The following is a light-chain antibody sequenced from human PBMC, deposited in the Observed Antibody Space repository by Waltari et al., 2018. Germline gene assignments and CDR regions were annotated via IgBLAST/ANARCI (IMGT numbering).Light chain of an antibody. CDR3: CSYAGSHVV. Sequence: QSALTQPASVSGSPGQSITISCTGTSSDVGSYNLVSWYQQHPGKASKLMIYEGSKRPSGVSNRFSGSKSGNTPSLTISGLHAEDEADYYCCSYAGSHVVFGGGTKLTVL. J-gene: IGLJ2*01. CDR1: SSDVGSYNL. CDR2: EGS. V-gene: IGLV2-23*01.